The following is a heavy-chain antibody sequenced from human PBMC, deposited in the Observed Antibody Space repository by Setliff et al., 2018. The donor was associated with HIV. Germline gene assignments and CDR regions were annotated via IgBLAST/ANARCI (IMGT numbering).Heavy chain of an antibody. D-gene: IGHD3-10*01. J-gene: IGHJ3*02. Sequence: GASVKVSCKASGDTFRMDTISWLRQAPGHGPEWMGGIVAAFGSTTYAQKFQGRVRITADASTSTVYMELRSLTPEDTAVYYCARGGSGILRGTFDIWGQGTLVTVSS. CDR2: IVAAFGST. CDR3: ARGGSGILRGTFDI. CDR1: GDTFRMDT. V-gene: IGHV1-69*13.